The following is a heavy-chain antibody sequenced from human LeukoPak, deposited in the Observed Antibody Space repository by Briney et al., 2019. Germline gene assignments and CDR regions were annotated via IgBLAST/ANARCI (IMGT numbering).Heavy chain of an antibody. Sequence: GGSLRLSCAASGFTFSSYGMHWVRQAPGKGLEWVAVIWYDGSNKYYADSVEGRFTISRDNSKNTLYLQMNSLRAEDTAVYYCAKDSPHGAFDIWGQGTMVTVSS. CDR3: AKDSPHGAFDI. J-gene: IGHJ3*02. V-gene: IGHV3-33*06. CDR1: GFTFSSYG. CDR2: IWYDGSNK.